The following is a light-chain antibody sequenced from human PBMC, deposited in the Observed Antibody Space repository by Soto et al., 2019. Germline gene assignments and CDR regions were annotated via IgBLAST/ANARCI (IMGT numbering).Light chain of an antibody. J-gene: IGLJ1*01. V-gene: IGLV2-14*01. CDR2: DVS. CDR3: SSYTSSSTFYV. CDR1: SSDVGDYNY. Sequence: QSVLTQPASVSGSLGQSITISCTGTSSDVGDYNYVSWYQQHPGKAPKLMIFDVSNRPSGVSNRFSGSKSGNTASLTISGLQAEAEADYYCSSYTSSSTFYVFGTGTKLTVL.